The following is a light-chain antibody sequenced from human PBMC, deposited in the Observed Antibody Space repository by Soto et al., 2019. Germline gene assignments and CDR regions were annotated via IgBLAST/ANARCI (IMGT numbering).Light chain of an antibody. CDR1: QSVSSSY. CDR2: GAS. Sequence: EIVLTQSPGTLSLSPGGRATLSCRASQSVSSSYLAWYQQKPGQAPRLLIYGASSRATGIPDRFSGSGSGKDFTLTISRLEPEDFAVYYCQQYGSSPSLFTFGPGTKVDIK. CDR3: QQYGSSPSLFT. J-gene: IGKJ3*01. V-gene: IGKV3-20*01.